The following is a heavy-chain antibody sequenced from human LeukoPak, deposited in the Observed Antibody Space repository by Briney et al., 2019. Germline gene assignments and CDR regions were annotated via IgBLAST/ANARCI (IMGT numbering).Heavy chain of an antibody. V-gene: IGHV4-34*01. CDR2: INHSGST. Sequence: SETLSLTCAVYGGSFSGYYWSWIRQPPGKGLEWIGEINHSGSTDYNPSLKSRVTISVDTSKNQFSLKLSSVTAADTAVYYCARPSRPRGYSYGYAFDIWGQGTMVTVSS. CDR1: GGSFSGYY. J-gene: IGHJ3*02. CDR3: ARPSRPRGYSYGYAFDI. D-gene: IGHD5-18*01.